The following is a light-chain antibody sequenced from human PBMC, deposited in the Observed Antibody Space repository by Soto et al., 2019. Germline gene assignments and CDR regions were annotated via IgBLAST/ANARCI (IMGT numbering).Light chain of an antibody. J-gene: IGKJ1*01. CDR1: QTISSW. V-gene: IGKV1-5*03. Sequence: DIQLTQSPSTLSGSLVERATITCLASQTISSWLAWYQQKPGKAPKLLIYQASNLKSGVPSRFSGSGSGTEFTLTISSLQPDDFATYYCQHYNSYPEAFGQGTKVDIK. CDR2: QAS. CDR3: QHYNSYPEA.